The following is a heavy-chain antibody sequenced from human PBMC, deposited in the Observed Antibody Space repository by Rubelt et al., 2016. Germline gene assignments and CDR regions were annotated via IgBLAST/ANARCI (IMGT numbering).Heavy chain of an antibody. D-gene: IGHD6-13*01. Sequence: EWVGRIRSKANSYATAYAASVKGTFTISRDNAKNSLYLQMNSLRAEDTAVYYCARLRTATGNSFDCWGQGTLVTVSS. CDR2: IRSKANSYAT. J-gene: IGHJ4*02. CDR3: ARLRTATGNSFDC. V-gene: IGHV3-73*01.